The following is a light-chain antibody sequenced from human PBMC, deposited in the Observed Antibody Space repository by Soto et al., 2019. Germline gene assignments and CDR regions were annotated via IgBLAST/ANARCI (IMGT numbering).Light chain of an antibody. CDR3: QQYITYPYA. J-gene: IGKJ1*01. Sequence: DIQMTQSPSTLSASVGDRVTITCRASQSTSTWLAWYQQRPGKTPKLLISEASKLESGVPSRSSGSGSGTEFTLTISSLQPDDFATCYCQQYITYPYAFGQGTKVDIK. V-gene: IGKV1-5*03. CDR1: QSTSTW. CDR2: EAS.